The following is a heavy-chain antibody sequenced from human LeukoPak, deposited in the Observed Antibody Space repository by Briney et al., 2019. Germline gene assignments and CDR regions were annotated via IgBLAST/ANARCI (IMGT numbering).Heavy chain of an antibody. CDR3: ARDYDSSGYYVFDY. J-gene: IGHJ4*02. Sequence: GRSLRLSCAASGFTFSSYGMHWVRQAPGKGLEWVAVISYDGSNKYYADSVKGRFTISRDNSKNTLYLQMNSLRAEDTAVYYCARDYDSSGYYVFDYWGQGTLVTVSS. CDR2: ISYDGSNK. D-gene: IGHD3-22*01. CDR1: GFTFSSYG. V-gene: IGHV3-30*03.